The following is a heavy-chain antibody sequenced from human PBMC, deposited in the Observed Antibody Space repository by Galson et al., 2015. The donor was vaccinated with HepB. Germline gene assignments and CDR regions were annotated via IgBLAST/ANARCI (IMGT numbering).Heavy chain of an antibody. V-gene: IGHV1-24*01. CDR3: ATNPLRSSSSWYNAFDI. D-gene: IGHD6-13*01. J-gene: IGHJ3*02. Sequence: SVKVSCKVSGYTLTELSMHWVRQAPGKGLEWMGGFDPEDGETIYAQKFQGRVTMTEDTSTDTAYMELSSLRSEDTAVYYCATNPLRSSSSWYNAFDIWGQGTMVTVSS. CDR2: FDPEDGET. CDR1: GYTLTELS.